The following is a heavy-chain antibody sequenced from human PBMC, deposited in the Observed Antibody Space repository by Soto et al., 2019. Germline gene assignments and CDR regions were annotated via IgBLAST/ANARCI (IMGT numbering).Heavy chain of an antibody. Sequence: PVESLTTSCKGSGYSFTSYWIIWVRQMPGKGLEWMGRIDPSDSYTNYSPSFQCHVTISADKSISTAYLQWSSLKASDTAMYYCAGLRSYGDYSYYHYGMDVWGQGTTVTVSS. V-gene: IGHV5-10-1*01. J-gene: IGHJ6*02. CDR3: AGLRSYGDYSYYHYGMDV. CDR1: GYSFTSYW. D-gene: IGHD4-17*01. CDR2: IDPSDSYT.